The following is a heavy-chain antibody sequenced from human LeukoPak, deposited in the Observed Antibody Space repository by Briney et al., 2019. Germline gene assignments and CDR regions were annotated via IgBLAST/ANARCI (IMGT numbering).Heavy chain of an antibody. J-gene: IGHJ4*01. Sequence: ASVKVSCKASGYTFTDYAIHWVRQAPGQSLGWMGWINGGNGNTKYSQKFQARVTITRDTSANTAYMELSSLGSEDTTIYYCARVISDCTNFNCFKGYFDYWGQGTPVTVSS. V-gene: IGHV1-3*01. D-gene: IGHD2-8*01. CDR3: ARVISDCTNFNCFKGYFDY. CDR1: GYTFTDYA. CDR2: INGGNGNT.